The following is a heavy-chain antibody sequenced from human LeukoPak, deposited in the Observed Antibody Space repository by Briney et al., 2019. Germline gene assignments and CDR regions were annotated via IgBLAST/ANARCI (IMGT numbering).Heavy chain of an antibody. D-gene: IGHD6-13*01. CDR2: INSDGSST. Sequence: PGGSLRLSCAVSGFTFSNNWMHWVRQSPGKGLVWVSRINSDGSSTTYADSVKGRFTISRDNAKNTLYPQMNSLRAEDTAIYYCARVGYGNSWYIDFWGQGTLVTVSS. CDR1: GFTFSNNW. V-gene: IGHV3-74*01. CDR3: ARVGYGNSWYIDF. J-gene: IGHJ4*02.